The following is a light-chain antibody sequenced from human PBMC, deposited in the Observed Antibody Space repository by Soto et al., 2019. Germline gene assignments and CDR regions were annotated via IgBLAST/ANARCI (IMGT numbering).Light chain of an antibody. J-gene: IGKJ1*01. CDR1: QSISNY. V-gene: IGKV1-39*01. CDR2: GAT. CDR3: QQSHSSPT. Sequence: DIQMSQSPSSLSASVGDRVTITCRASQSISNYLNWYQQVPGRAPKILIYGATSLESGVPSRFSGTGSGTEFTLTISNLQPEDFATYYCQQSHSSPTFGQGTKG.